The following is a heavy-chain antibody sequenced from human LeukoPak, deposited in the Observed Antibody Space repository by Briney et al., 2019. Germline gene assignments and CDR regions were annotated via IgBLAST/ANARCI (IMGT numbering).Heavy chain of an antibody. CDR3: ARESPYLEWLFLGYYFDY. J-gene: IGHJ4*02. Sequence: PSQTLSLTCTVSGYSISSGTYYWTWIRQPAGKGLEWIGRISTSGSTNYNPSLKSRVTISLDTSKNQFSLKLSSVTAADTAVYYCARESPYLEWLFLGYYFDYWGQGTLVTVSS. D-gene: IGHD3-3*01. CDR1: GYSISSGTYY. V-gene: IGHV4-61*02. CDR2: ISTSGST.